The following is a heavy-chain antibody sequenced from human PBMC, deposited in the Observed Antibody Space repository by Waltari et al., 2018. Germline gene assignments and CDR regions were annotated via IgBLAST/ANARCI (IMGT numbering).Heavy chain of an antibody. CDR2: IDPNTGGT. J-gene: IGHJ4*02. Sequence: QVPLVQSGAEVRKPGASVKVSCKGSGYTFSGYHLQWLRQDPGQGLEWMGWIDPNTGGTKLAQKFQGRVTMTRDTSINTVYMELSSLGSDDTAIYYCARDLYDSRVPGDYFDYWGQGTLVTVSS. CDR1: GYTFSGYH. D-gene: IGHD3-16*01. CDR3: ARDLYDSRVPGDYFDY. V-gene: IGHV1-2*02.